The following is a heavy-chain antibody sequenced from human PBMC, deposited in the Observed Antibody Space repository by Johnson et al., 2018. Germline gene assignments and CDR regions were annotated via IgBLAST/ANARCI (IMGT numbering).Heavy chain of an antibody. CDR1: GFTFDDYV. V-gene: IGHV3-53*01. Sequence: EVQLVESGGVVVQPGGSLRLSCAASGFTFDDYVMYWVRQAPGKGLEWVSVIYSGGSTYYADSVKGRFTISRDNSKNTLYLQMNSLRAEDTAVYYCARGFTVTYNWFDPWGQGTLVTVSS. J-gene: IGHJ5*02. CDR2: IYSGGST. CDR3: ARGFTVTYNWFDP. D-gene: IGHD4-11*01.